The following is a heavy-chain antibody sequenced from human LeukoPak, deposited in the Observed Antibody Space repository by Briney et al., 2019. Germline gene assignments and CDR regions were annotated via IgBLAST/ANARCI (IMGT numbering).Heavy chain of an antibody. D-gene: IGHD6-13*01. V-gene: IGHV3-21*01. J-gene: IGHJ4*02. Sequence: GGSLRLSCAASGFTFSSYSMNWVRRAPGKGLEWVSSISSSSSYIYYADSVKGRFTISRDNAKNSLYLQMNSLRAEDTAVYYCARVPSSSWYYFDYWGQGTLVTVSS. CDR3: ARVPSSSWYYFDY. CDR1: GFTFSSYS. CDR2: ISSSSSYI.